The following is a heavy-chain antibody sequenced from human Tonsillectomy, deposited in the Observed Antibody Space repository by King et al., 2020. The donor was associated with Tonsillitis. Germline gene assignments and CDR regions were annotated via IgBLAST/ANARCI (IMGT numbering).Heavy chain of an antibody. D-gene: IGHD5-12*01. J-gene: IGHJ4*02. V-gene: IGHV3-33*06. CDR2: IWYDGSNK. CDR1: GFTFSSYG. CDR3: AKGLVATILGGLDY. Sequence: VQLVESGGGVVQPGRSLRLSCAASGFTFSSYGMHWVRQAPGKGLEWVAVIWYDGSNKYYVDSVKGRFTISRDNSKNTLYLQMNSLRAEDTAVYYCAKGLVATILGGLDYWGQGTLVTVSS.